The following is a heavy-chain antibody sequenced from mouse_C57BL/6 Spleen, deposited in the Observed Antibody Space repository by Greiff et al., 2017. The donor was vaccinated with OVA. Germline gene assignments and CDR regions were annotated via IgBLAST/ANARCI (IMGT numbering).Heavy chain of an antibody. CDR3: ARGLYDYDVRAMDY. Sequence: EVKLVESGGGLVQPGGSLKLSCAASGFTFSDYYMYWVRQTPEKRLEWVAYISNGGGSTYYPDTVKGRFTISRDNAKNTLYLQMSRLKSEDTAMYYCARGLYDYDVRAMDYWGQGTSVTVSS. D-gene: IGHD2-4*01. CDR2: ISNGGGST. CDR1: GFTFSDYY. V-gene: IGHV5-12*01. J-gene: IGHJ4*01.